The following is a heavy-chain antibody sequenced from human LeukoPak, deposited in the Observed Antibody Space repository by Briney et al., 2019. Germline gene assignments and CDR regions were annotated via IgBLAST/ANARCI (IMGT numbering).Heavy chain of an antibody. Sequence: GGSLRLSCAASGFTFSSYSMNWVRQAPGKGLEWVSSISSSSSYIYYADSVKGRFTISRDNAKNSLYLQMNSLRAEDTAVYYCARSVVRGVIPDYWGQGTLVTVSS. V-gene: IGHV3-21*01. D-gene: IGHD3-10*01. CDR3: ARSVVRGVIPDY. CDR1: GFTFSSYS. CDR2: ISSSSSYI. J-gene: IGHJ4*02.